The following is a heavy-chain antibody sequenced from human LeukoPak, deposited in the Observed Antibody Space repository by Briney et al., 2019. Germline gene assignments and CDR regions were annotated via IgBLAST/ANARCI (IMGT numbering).Heavy chain of an antibody. Sequence: PSETLSLTCTVSGGSIRSYYWSWIRQPPGKGLEWIGYIYYSGSTNYNPSLKSRVTISVDTSKNQFSLKLSSVTAADTAVYYCAREAYGDLLSYFYDLGQGTLVTVSS. CDR1: GGSIRSYY. V-gene: IGHV4-59*01. CDR2: IYYSGST. CDR3: AREAYGDLLSYFYD. J-gene: IGHJ4*02. D-gene: IGHD4-17*01.